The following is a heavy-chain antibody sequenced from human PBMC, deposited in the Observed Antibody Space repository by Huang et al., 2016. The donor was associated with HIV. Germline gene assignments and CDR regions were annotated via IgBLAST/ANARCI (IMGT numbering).Heavy chain of an antibody. CDR3: ARPLLGYSNGYYFDN. D-gene: IGHD5-18*01. CDR1: GYRFTNYW. J-gene: IGHJ4*02. Sequence: EVQLVQSGAVVKKPGESLKISCKGSGYRFTNYWIGWVRQMPGKGLEWMGIIYPVDSDTKYSPSFQGKVTISADKSVSTAYLQWSRLKASDSAVYYCARPLLGYSNGYYFDNWGQGTLVTVSS. V-gene: IGHV5-51*03. CDR2: IYPVDSDT.